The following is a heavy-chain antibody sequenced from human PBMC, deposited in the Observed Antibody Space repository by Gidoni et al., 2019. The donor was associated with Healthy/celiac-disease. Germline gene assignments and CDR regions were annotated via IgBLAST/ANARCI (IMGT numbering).Heavy chain of an antibody. CDR3: ARGMGATNFDY. J-gene: IGHJ4*02. V-gene: IGHV3-48*03. Sequence: EVQLVESGGGLVQPGGSLRLSCAASGFTFSSYEMNWVRQAPGKGLEWVSYISSSGSTIYYADSVKGRFTISRDNAKNSLYLQMNSLRAEDTAVYYCARGMGATNFDYWGQGTLVTVSS. CDR1: GFTFSSYE. D-gene: IGHD1-26*01. CDR2: ISSSGSTI.